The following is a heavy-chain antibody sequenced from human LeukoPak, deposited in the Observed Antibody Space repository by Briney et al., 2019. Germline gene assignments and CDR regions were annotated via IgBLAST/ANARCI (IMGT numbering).Heavy chain of an antibody. CDR2: IRYDGSNK. CDR3: AKDLTGFYSSGYVFGY. D-gene: IGHD3-22*01. CDR1: GFTFSSYG. Sequence: GGSLRLSCAASGFTFSSYGMHWVRQAPGKGLEWVAFIRYDGSNKYYADSVKGRSTISRDNSKNTLYLQMNSLRAEDTAVYYCAKDLTGFYSSGYVFGYWGQGTLVTVSS. J-gene: IGHJ4*02. V-gene: IGHV3-30*02.